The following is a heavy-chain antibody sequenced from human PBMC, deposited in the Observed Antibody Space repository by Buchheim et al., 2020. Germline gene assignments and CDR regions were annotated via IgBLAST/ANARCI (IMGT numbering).Heavy chain of an antibody. CDR2: IHNSDSPI. D-gene: IGHD1-1*01. V-gene: IGHV3-48*02. Sequence: EVQLVESGGALVQPGGSLRLSCAASGFAFGSHSMTWVRQPPGKGLEWVSYIHNSDSPIFYADSVKGRFTVSRDNAKSSLYLQMNNLRDDDTAIYYCAKSLDPSWFEYWGRGTL. J-gene: IGHJ4*02. CDR3: AKSLDPSWFEY. CDR1: GFAFGSHS.